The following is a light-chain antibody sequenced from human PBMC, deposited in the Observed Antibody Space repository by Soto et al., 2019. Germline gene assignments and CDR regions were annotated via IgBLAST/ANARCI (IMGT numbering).Light chain of an antibody. CDR1: QSVSSK. J-gene: IGKJ1*01. Sequence: EIVMTQSPATLSVSPGERATLSCRASQSVSSKLAWYQQKPGRAPRLLIYGASTRATGIPARFSGSGSGTEFTLTISSLQSEDFAVYYCQQYNNWPVAFGQGTKVEIK. CDR2: GAS. V-gene: IGKV3-15*01. CDR3: QQYNNWPVA.